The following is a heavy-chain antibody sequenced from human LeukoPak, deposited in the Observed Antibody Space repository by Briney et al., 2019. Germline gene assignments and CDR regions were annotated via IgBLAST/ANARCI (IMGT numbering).Heavy chain of an antibody. Sequence: PGGSLRLSCAASGFTFSSYSMNWVRQAPGKGLEWVSSISSSSSYIYYADSVKGRFTISRDNAKNSLYLQMNSLRAEDTAVYYCVRDLYYYDSSGYPDAFDIWGQGTMVTVSS. V-gene: IGHV3-21*01. CDR1: GFTFSSYS. CDR2: ISSSSSYI. D-gene: IGHD3-22*01. J-gene: IGHJ3*02. CDR3: VRDLYYYDSSGYPDAFDI.